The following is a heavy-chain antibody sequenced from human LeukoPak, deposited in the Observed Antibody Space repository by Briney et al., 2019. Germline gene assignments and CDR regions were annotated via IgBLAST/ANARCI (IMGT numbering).Heavy chain of an antibody. Sequence: GGSLRLSCAASGFTFSSYAMSWVRQAPGKGLEWVSYISSSSSTIYYADSVKGRFTISRDNAKNSLYLQMNSLRAEDTAVYYCARDGFSVNTYYDFWSGSTSSFDYWGQGTLVTVSS. D-gene: IGHD3-3*01. CDR2: ISSSSSTI. J-gene: IGHJ4*02. CDR1: GFTFSSYA. V-gene: IGHV3-48*01. CDR3: ARDGFSVNTYYDFWSGSTSSFDY.